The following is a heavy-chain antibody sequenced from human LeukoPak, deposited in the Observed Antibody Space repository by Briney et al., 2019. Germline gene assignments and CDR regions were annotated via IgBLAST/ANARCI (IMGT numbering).Heavy chain of an antibody. Sequence: SETLSLTCTVPGGSISSSSYYWGWIRQPPGKGLEWIGSIYYSGSTYYNPSLKSRVTISVDTSKNQFSLKLSSVTAADTAVYYCASPRPVGHYFDYWGQGTLVTVSS. J-gene: IGHJ4*02. D-gene: IGHD2-2*01. CDR2: IYYSGST. V-gene: IGHV4-39*01. CDR3: ASPRPVGHYFDY. CDR1: GGSISSSSYY.